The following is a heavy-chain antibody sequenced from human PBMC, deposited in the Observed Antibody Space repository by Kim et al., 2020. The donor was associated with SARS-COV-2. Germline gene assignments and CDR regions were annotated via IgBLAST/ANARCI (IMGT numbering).Heavy chain of an antibody. CDR3: AGDWRPERYGGGFDY. V-gene: IGHV3-21*01. Sequence: DSVKGRFTITSDNAKNSLYLQMNSLRAEDTAVYYCAGDWRPERYGGGFDYWGQGTLVTVSS. D-gene: IGHD3-16*01. J-gene: IGHJ4*02.